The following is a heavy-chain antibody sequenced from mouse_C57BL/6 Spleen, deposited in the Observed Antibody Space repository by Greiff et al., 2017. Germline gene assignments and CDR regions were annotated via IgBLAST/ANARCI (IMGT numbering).Heavy chain of an antibody. CDR1: GYSFTGYY. CDR2: INPSTGGT. J-gene: IGHJ4*01. CDR3: ARGAGTRAMDY. V-gene: IGHV1-42*01. D-gene: IGHD4-1*01. Sequence: VQLQQSGPELVKPGASVKISCKASGYSFTGYYMNWVKQSPEKSLECIGEINPSTGGTTYNQKFKAKATLTVDKSSSTAYVQLKSLTSEDSAVYYCARGAGTRAMDYWGQGTSVTVSS.